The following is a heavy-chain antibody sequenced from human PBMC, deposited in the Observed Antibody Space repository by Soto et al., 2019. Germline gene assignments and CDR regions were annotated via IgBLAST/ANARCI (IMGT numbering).Heavy chain of an antibody. V-gene: IGHV1-2*02. D-gene: IGHD2-2*01. CDR1: GYTFTGYY. Sequence: QVQLVQSGADVKTPGASVRVSCKASGYTFTGYYVHWVREAPGQGLEWMGWINPETGGTSYAQKFQGRVNLSRDTSINTAYLELSRLRFYDAAVYFCAKERYQVISDGMDVWGQGTTVTVSS. CDR3: AKERYQVISDGMDV. J-gene: IGHJ6*02. CDR2: INPETGGT.